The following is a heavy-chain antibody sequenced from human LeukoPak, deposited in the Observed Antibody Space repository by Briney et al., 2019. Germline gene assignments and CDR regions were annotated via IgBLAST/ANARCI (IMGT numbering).Heavy chain of an antibody. J-gene: IGHJ4*02. V-gene: IGHV3-23*01. Sequence: GGSLRLSCAASGFTFSSSAMNWVRQAPGKGLEWVSTISGGGGSTYYADSVKGRFTISRDNSKNTLYLQVNSLRAEDTAVYYCAKGGKWDVTPFDYWGQGTLVTVSS. D-gene: IGHD1-26*01. CDR2: ISGGGGST. CDR1: GFTFSSSA. CDR3: AKGGKWDVTPFDY.